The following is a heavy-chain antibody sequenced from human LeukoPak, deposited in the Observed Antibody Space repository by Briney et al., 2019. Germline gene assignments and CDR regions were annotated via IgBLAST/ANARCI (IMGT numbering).Heavy chain of an antibody. CDR2: INHSGST. D-gene: IGHD6-13*01. J-gene: IGHJ6*03. CDR1: GGSFSGYY. V-gene: IGHV4-34*01. Sequence: PSETLSLTCAVYGGSFSGYYWSWIRQPPGKGLEWIGEINHSGSTNYNPSLKSRVTISVDTSKNQFSLKLSSVTAADTAVYYCASQTGSSSWYRSYYYYYMDVWGKGTTVTISS. CDR3: ASQTGSSSWYRSYYYYYMDV.